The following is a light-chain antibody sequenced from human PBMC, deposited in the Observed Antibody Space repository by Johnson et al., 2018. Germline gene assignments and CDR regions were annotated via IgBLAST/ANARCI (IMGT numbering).Light chain of an antibody. CDR2: ENN. CDR1: SSNIGNNY. Sequence: QSVLTQPPSVSAAPGQKVTISCSGSSSNIGNNYVSWYQQLPGTAHKLIIYENNKRPSGIPDRFSGSKSGTSATLGITGLQTGDEADYYCGTWDSSLSAGNVFGTGTKVTVL. V-gene: IGLV1-51*02. J-gene: IGLJ1*01. CDR3: GTWDSSLSAGNV.